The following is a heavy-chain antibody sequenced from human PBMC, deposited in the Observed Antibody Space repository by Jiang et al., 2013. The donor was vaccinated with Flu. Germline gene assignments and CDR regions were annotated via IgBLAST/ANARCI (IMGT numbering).Heavy chain of an antibody. V-gene: IGHV4-4*07. D-gene: IGHD6-19*01. Sequence: PGLVKPSETLSLTCLVSGGSMSSHSWSWIRQPAGKGLEWIGHISTSGTTDYNSSLKSRVTMSFDTSKNQVSLNLNSVTAADTAVYFCARDGSGWAYDAFDIWGPGTMVTVAS. CDR3: ARDGSGWAYDAFDI. CDR1: GGSMSSHS. J-gene: IGHJ3*02. CDR2: ISTSGTT.